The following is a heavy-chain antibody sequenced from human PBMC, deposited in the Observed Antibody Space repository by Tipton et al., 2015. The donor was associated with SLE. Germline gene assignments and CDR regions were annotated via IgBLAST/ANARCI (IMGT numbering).Heavy chain of an antibody. CDR1: GFTFSSYW. CDR2: INSDGSST. CDR3: AREGSSGYGDY. Sequence: GSLRLSCAASGFTFSSYWMHWVRQAPGKGLVWVSRINSDGSSTSYADSVKGRFTISRDNAKNTLYLQMNSLRAEDTAVYYCAREGSSGYGDYWGQGTLVTVSS. D-gene: IGHD3-22*01. V-gene: IGHV3-74*01. J-gene: IGHJ4*02.